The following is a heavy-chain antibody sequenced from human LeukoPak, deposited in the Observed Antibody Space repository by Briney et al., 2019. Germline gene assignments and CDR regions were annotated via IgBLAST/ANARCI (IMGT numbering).Heavy chain of an antibody. CDR3: AKDSLRSPFDY. CDR1: GFTLSNYT. Sequence: PGGSLRLSCAASGFTLSNYTMSWVCQAPGRGLEWVSAISGSAGRTYYADSVKGCFTTSKDKSKNTLYLQINSVRAEDTAVYYCAKDSLRSPFDYWGQGTLVTVSS. V-gene: IGHV3-23*01. CDR2: ISGSAGRT. J-gene: IGHJ4*02.